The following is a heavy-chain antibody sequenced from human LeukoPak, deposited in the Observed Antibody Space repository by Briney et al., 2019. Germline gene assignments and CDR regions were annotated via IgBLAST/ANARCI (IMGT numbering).Heavy chain of an antibody. J-gene: IGHJ5*02. V-gene: IGHV4-34*01. D-gene: IGHD6-19*01. CDR1: GGSISSYY. Sequence: SETLSLTCTVSGGSISSYYWSWIRQPPGKGLEWIGEINHSGSTNYNPSLKSRVTISVDTSKNQFSLKLSSVTAADTAVYYCARDPKREYSSGHNWFDPWGQGTLVTVSS. CDR3: ARDPKREYSSGHNWFDP. CDR2: INHSGST.